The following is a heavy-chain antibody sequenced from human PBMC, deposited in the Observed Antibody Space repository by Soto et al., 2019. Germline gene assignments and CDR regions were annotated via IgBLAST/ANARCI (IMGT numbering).Heavy chain of an antibody. J-gene: IGHJ4*02. Sequence: SVKVSCKASGYTFTSYGISWVRQAPGQGLEWMGGIIPIFGTANYAQKFQGRVTITADESTSTAYMELSSLRSEDTAVYYCAREPYCSSTSCYLWEYYFDYWGQGTLVTVSS. CDR3: AREPYCSSTSCYLWEYYFDY. D-gene: IGHD2-2*01. CDR1: GYTFTSYG. CDR2: IIPIFGTA. V-gene: IGHV1-69*13.